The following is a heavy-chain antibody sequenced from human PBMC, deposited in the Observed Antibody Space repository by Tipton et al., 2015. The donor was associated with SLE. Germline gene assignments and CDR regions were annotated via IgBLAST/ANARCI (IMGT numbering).Heavy chain of an antibody. D-gene: IGHD2-21*01. CDR2: ISGSGSTI. Sequence: LSLTCAVSGDSISSYNWWTWVRQAPGKGLEWVSYISGSGSTIFYADSVKGRFTISRDNAENSLYLHMNSLRVEDTAVYYCAREPYCGGDCHSEYHYYYYMDVWGKGTTVTVSS. V-gene: IGHV3-48*03. CDR3: AREPYCGGDCHSEYHYYYYMDV. J-gene: IGHJ6*03. CDR1: GDSISSYN.